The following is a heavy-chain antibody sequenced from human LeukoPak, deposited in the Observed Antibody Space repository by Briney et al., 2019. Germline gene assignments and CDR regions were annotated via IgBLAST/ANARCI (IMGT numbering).Heavy chain of an antibody. CDR2: ISASGGST. Sequence: PGGSLRLSCAASGFTFSTYAMSWVRQAPGKGLGWVSAISASGGSTYYADSVKGRFTISRDNSKNTLYLQMNSLRAEDTAVYYCAKRGLGSSSGAYYFDYWGQGTLVTVSS. D-gene: IGHD6-6*01. V-gene: IGHV3-23*01. CDR1: GFTFSTYA. CDR3: AKRGLGSSSGAYYFDY. J-gene: IGHJ4*02.